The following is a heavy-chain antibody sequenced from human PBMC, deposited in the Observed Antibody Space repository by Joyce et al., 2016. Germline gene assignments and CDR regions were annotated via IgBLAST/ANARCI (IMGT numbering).Heavy chain of an antibody. J-gene: IGHJ4*02. CDR3: SRHRAGSSSSEFDF. Sequence: EVQLVQSGAEVKKPGESLTISCKASGYTFANYWISWVRQMPGKGLEWMGVIYPGDSDTTYRPSFRGQVTISVDKSINSAYLQWSSLKASDTAIYYCSRHRAGSSSSEFDFWGQGTLVTVSS. D-gene: IGHD6-19*01. V-gene: IGHV5-51*01. CDR2: IYPGDSDT. CDR1: GYTFANYW.